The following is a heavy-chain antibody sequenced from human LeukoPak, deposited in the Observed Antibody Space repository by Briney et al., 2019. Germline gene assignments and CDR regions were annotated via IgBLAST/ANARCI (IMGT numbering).Heavy chain of an antibody. Sequence: ASVKVSCKASGYTFTSYGINWVRQATGQGLEWMGWMNPNSGNTGYAQKFQGRVTMTRNTSISTAYMELSSLRSEDTAVYYCARGHLGAGFWWLRNYYYGMDVWGQGTTVTVSS. CDR1: GYTFTSYG. CDR3: ARGHLGAGFWWLRNYYYGMDV. J-gene: IGHJ6*02. CDR2: MNPNSGNT. V-gene: IGHV1-8*02. D-gene: IGHD5-12*01.